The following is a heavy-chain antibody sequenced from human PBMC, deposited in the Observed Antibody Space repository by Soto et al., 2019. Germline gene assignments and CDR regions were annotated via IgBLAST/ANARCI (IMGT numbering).Heavy chain of an antibody. D-gene: IGHD4-17*01. V-gene: IGHV3-73*02. Sequence: EVQLVESGGGLVQPGGSLKLSCAASGLTFRGSAMHWVRQASGKGLEWVGRIRSKANSYATAYAASVKGRFTISRDDSKSTAYLQMNSLKTEDTAVYYCTRQPDYGDYGQIGYWGQGTLVTVSS. J-gene: IGHJ4*02. CDR3: TRQPDYGDYGQIGY. CDR2: IRSKANSYAT. CDR1: GLTFRGSA.